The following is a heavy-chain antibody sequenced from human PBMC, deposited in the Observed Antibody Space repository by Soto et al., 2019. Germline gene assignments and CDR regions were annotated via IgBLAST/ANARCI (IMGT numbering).Heavy chain of an antibody. CDR2: ISSGGST. CDR3: SRARRLRDGMDV. D-gene: IGHD2-21*01. V-gene: IGHV3-53*01. Sequence: ELQLVESGAGLIQPGGYLRLSWAASGVTVSSNYMSWVRQAPGKGLEWVSVISSGGSTYYADSVKGRFTISRDKYKNTLYLQMNSLRAEDAAVDYCSRARRLRDGMDVWGQGTTVTVSS. CDR1: GVTVSSNY. J-gene: IGHJ6*02.